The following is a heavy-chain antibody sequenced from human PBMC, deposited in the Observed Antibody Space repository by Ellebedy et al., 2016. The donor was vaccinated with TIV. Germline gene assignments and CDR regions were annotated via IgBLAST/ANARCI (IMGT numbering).Heavy chain of an antibody. J-gene: IGHJ4*02. CDR1: GGSISSGGYY. V-gene: IGHV4-61*08. D-gene: IGHD4-17*01. CDR3: ASYYGDYTGVFGPY. CDR2: IYYSGST. Sequence: SETLSLTXTVSGGSISSGGYYWSWIRQPPGKGLEWIGYIYYSGSTNYNPSLKSRVTISVDTSKNQFSLKLSSVTAADTAVYYCASYYGDYTGVFGPYWGQGTLVTVSS.